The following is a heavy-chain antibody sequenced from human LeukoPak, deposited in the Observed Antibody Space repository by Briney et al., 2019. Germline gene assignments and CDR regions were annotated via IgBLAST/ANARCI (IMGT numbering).Heavy chain of an antibody. D-gene: IGHD2-21*02. CDR2: ISSSGSTI. J-gene: IGHJ6*02. CDR3: ARFKNIVVVTATDRGMDV. Sequence: GGSLRLSCAASGFTFSSYEMNWVRQAPGKGLEWVSYISSSGSTIYYADSVKGRFTISRDNAKNSLYLQMNSLRAEDTAVYYCARFKNIVVVTATDRGMDVWGQGTTVTVSS. CDR1: GFTFSSYE. V-gene: IGHV3-48*03.